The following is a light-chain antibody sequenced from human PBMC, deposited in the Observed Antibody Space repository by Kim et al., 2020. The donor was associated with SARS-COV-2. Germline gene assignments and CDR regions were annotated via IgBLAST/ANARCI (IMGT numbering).Light chain of an antibody. Sequence: ELTQPPSASGTPGQRVTISCSGSSSNIGSNYVYWYQQLPGTAPKLLIYRNNQRPSGVPDRFSGSKSGTSASLAISGLRSEDEADYYCAAWDDSLSGVF. V-gene: IGLV1-47*01. CDR3: AAWDDSLSGV. J-gene: IGLJ3*02. CDR2: RNN. CDR1: SSNIGSNY.